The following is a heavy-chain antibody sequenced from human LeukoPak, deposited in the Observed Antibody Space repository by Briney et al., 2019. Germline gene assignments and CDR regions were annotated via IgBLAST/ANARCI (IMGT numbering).Heavy chain of an antibody. Sequence: GASVKVSCKASGYTFSGYYMHWVRQAPGQGLESMGWINSNSGARNYAPKFQGRVTFSRDNSISTAYMELSGLRSDDTAIYYCARGRGGATTGFDHWGQGTLVTVSS. CDR1: GYTFSGYY. CDR2: INSNSGAR. CDR3: ARGRGGATTGFDH. J-gene: IGHJ4*02. V-gene: IGHV1-2*02. D-gene: IGHD1-26*01.